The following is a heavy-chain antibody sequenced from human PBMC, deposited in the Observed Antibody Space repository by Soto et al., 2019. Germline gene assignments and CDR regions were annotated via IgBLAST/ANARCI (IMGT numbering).Heavy chain of an antibody. CDR3: ARESPLGGSYGMDV. D-gene: IGHD3-16*01. CDR1: GFTFSSYS. CDR2: ISSSSSYI. J-gene: IGHJ6*02. Sequence: GGSLRLSCAASGFTFSSYSMNWVRQAPGKGLEWVSSISSSSSYIYYADSVKGRFTISRDNAKNSLYLQMNSLRAEDTAVYYCARESPLGGSYGMDVWGQGTTVTVS. V-gene: IGHV3-21*01.